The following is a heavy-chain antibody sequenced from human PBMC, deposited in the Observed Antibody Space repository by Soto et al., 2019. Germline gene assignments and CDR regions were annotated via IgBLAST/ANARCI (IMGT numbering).Heavy chain of an antibody. J-gene: IGHJ4*02. CDR3: ARGRVDGGELDL. CDR1: GFTFRTYG. V-gene: IGHV3-33*01. Sequence: VQLVESGGGVVQPGRSLRLSCAASGFTFRTYGMYCVRQAPGKGLEWVAVIWYDASNKYYADSVKGRFTISRDNSENTLYLQMNSLRAEDTAVYYCARGRVDGGELDLWGQGTLVTVSS. CDR2: IWYDASNK. D-gene: IGHD1-26*01.